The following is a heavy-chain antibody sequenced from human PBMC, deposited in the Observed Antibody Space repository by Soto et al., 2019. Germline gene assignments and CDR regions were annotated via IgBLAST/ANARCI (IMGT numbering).Heavy chain of an antibody. Sequence: SETLSLTCAVSGGSISTYFWSWIRQPPGEGLEWIGYIYFSGSTSYNPSLRCRVTISQDTSKNQFSLKLTSVTAADTAVYYCARGFLRCSGGSCYPGILDYWGQGTLVTVSS. D-gene: IGHD2-15*01. V-gene: IGHV4-59*01. CDR1: GGSISTYF. J-gene: IGHJ4*02. CDR3: ARGFLRCSGGSCYPGILDY. CDR2: IYFSGST.